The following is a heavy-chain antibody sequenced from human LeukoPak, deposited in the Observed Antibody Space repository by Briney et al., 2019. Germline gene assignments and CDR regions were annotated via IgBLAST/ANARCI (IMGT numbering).Heavy chain of an antibody. CDR3: ARGGSRSRRGDDAFDI. J-gene: IGHJ3*02. CDR1: GYTFTNYA. CDR2: ISAYNGNT. V-gene: IGHV1-18*01. Sequence: RASVKVSCKASGYTFTNYAMNWVRQAPGQGLEWMGWISAYNGNTELAQKFQGRVTLATDASTSTAYVELRSLTFDDTAVYFCARGGSRSRRGDDAFDIWGQGTMVTVSS. D-gene: IGHD3-10*01.